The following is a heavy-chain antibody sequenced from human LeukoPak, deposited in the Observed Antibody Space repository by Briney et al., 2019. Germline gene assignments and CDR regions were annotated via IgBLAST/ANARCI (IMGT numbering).Heavy chain of an antibody. J-gene: IGHJ4*02. D-gene: IGHD6-19*01. CDR2: ISSSSSYI. CDR3: ARGWDKQWLVRDYYFDY. CDR1: GFTFSSYS. Sequence: GGSLRLSCAASGFTFSSYSMNWVRQAPGKGLEWVSSISSSSSYIYYADSVKGRFTISRDNAKSSLYLQMNSLRAEDTAVYYCARGWDKQWLVRDYYFDYWGQGTLVTVSS. V-gene: IGHV3-21*01.